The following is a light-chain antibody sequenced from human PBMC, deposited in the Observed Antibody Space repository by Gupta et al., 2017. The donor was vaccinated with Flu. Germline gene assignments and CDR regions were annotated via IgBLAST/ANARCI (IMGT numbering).Light chain of an antibody. CDR3: QQYDNLPH. J-gene: IGKJ4*01. CDR2: DAS. CDR1: QDISDY. V-gene: IGKV1-33*01. Sequence: DIQMTQSPSSLSASVGDRVTITCQASQDISDYLNWYQQKPGKAPKLLIYDASNLETGVPSRFSGSGSGTDFTFTSSSLQPEDIATYYWQQYDNLPHFGGGTKVEIK.